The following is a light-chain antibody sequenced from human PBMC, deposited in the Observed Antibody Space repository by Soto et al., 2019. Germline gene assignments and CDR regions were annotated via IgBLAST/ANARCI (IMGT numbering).Light chain of an antibody. CDR1: SSDVGSFNY. J-gene: IGLJ1*01. CDR2: EVT. Sequence: QSALTQPASVSGSPGQSITISCTATSSDVGSFNYVSWYQHHPGKAPKLMIYEVTSRPSGVSNRFSGSKSGNMASLTISGLQAEDEADYYCVSYATSTTLYVFGSGTKLTVL. CDR3: VSYATSTTLYV. V-gene: IGLV2-14*01.